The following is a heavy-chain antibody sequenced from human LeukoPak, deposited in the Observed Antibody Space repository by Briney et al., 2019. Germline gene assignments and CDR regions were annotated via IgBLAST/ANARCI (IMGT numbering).Heavy chain of an antibody. J-gene: IGHJ4*02. CDR1: GFTFSSYS. CDR2: IKQDGSEK. CDR3: ARANYYDSSGYYYFDY. D-gene: IGHD3-22*01. Sequence: PGGSLRLSCAASGFTFSSYSMNWVRQAPGKGLEWVANIKQDGSEKYYVDSVKGRFTISRDNAKNSLYLQMNSLRAEDTAVYYCARANYYDSSGYYYFDYWGQGTLVTVSS. V-gene: IGHV3-7*03.